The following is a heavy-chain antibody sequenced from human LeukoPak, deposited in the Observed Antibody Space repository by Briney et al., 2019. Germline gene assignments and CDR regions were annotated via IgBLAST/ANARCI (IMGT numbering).Heavy chain of an antibody. Sequence: GESLKISCKGSGYSFTSYWIGWVRQMPGKGLEWMGIIYPGDSDTRYSPSFQGQVPISADKSISTAYLQWSSLKASDTAMYYCARRLKYYYDSSGYSSDAFDIWGQGTMVTVSS. CDR1: GYSFTSYW. D-gene: IGHD3-22*01. J-gene: IGHJ3*02. CDR3: ARRLKYYYDSSGYSSDAFDI. V-gene: IGHV5-51*01. CDR2: IYPGDSDT.